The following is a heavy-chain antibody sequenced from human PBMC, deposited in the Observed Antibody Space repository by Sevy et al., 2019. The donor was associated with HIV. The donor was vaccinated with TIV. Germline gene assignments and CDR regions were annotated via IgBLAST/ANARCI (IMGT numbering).Heavy chain of an antibody. J-gene: IGHJ4*02. CDR2: ISAYNGNT. D-gene: IGHD3-9*01. CDR1: GYTFTSYG. Sequence: ASVKVSCKASGYTFTSYGIGWVRQAPGQGLEWMGWISAYNGNTNYAQKLQGRVTMTTDTSTSTAYMELRSLRSDDTAVYYCARDLGLRYFDWLLGGFDYWGQGTLVTVSS. V-gene: IGHV1-18*01. CDR3: ARDLGLRYFDWLLGGFDY.